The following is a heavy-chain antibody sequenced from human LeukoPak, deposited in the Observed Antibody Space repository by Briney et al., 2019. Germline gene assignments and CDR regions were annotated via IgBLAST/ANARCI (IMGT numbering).Heavy chain of an antibody. Sequence: ASVKVSCKASGGTFSSYAISWVRQAPGQGLEWMGGIIRIFGTANYAQKFQGRVTITADESTSTAYMELSSLRSEDTAVYYCASCGGDCYGAGSYYYYMDVWGKGTTVTVSS. CDR3: ASCGGDCYGAGSYYYYMDV. CDR2: IIRIFGTA. J-gene: IGHJ6*03. V-gene: IGHV1-69*01. CDR1: GGTFSSYA. D-gene: IGHD2-21*01.